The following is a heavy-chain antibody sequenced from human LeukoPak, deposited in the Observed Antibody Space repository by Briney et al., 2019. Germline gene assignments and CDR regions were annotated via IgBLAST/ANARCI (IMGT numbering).Heavy chain of an antibody. CDR2: IWYDGSDK. J-gene: IGHJ6*04. Sequence: GGSLRLSCAPFGMTFSSYGMHWGRQTPGKGLEWVAIIWYDGSDKYYADSVKGRFTISRDNYKNTLYLQMNSLRGEDTAVYYCARDYGSGMDVWGKGTMVTVSS. V-gene: IGHV3-33*01. D-gene: IGHD3-10*01. CDR1: GMTFSSYG. CDR3: ARDYGSGMDV.